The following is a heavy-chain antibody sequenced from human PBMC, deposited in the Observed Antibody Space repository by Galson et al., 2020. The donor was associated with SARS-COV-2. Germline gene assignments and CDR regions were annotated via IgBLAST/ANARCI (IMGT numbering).Heavy chain of an antibody. CDR1: GFTFSSYA. CDR2: ISYDGSNK. V-gene: IGHV3-30*04. Sequence: GESLKISCAASGFTFSSYAMHWVRQAPGKGLEWVAVISYDGSNKYYADSVKGRFTISRDNSKNTLYLQMNSLRAEDTAVYYCAREIYYDSSGYFVYVMDVWGQGTTVTVSS. J-gene: IGHJ6*02. CDR3: AREIYYDSSGYFVYVMDV. D-gene: IGHD3-22*01.